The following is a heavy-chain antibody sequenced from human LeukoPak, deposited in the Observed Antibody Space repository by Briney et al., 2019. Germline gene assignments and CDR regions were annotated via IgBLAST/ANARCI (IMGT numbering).Heavy chain of an antibody. J-gene: IGHJ5*02. CDR1: GGSISSYY. CDR2: IYHSGST. V-gene: IGHV4-59*12. D-gene: IGHD3-22*01. CDR3: ALLYYYDSSGYYWGSRRWFDR. Sequence: SETLSLTCTVSGGSISSYYWSWIRQPPGKGLEWIGYIYHSGSTNYNPSLRSRVTISVDTSKNQFSLKLSSVTAADTAVYYCALLYYYDSSGYYWGSRRWFDRWGQGTLVTVSS.